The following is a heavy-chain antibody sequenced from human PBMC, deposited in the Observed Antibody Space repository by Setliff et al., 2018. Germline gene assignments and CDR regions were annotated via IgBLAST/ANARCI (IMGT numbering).Heavy chain of an antibody. CDR2: IKSKTDGGTT. Sequence: GGSLRLSCATSGFTFSNAWMSWVRQAPGKGLEWVGRIKSKTDGGTTDYAAPVKGRFTISRDDSRNTLYLQMNSLKTEDTAVYYCTTGSVCVGDCYSGRLNYWGQGTLVTVSS. CDR3: TTGSVCVGDCYSGRLNY. D-gene: IGHD2-21*02. V-gene: IGHV3-15*01. CDR1: GFTFSNAW. J-gene: IGHJ4*02.